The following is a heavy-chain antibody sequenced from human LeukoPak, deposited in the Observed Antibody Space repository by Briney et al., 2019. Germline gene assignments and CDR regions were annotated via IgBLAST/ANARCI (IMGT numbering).Heavy chain of an antibody. CDR1: GGSFSGYY. J-gene: IGHJ4*02. CDR2: INHSGST. Sequence: SETLSLTCAVYGGSFSGYYWSWIRQPPGKGLEWIGEINHSGSTNYNPSLKSRVTISVDTSKNQFSLKLSSVTAADTAVYYCARRRRYYYGSGSYFFDWWGQGTLVTASS. D-gene: IGHD3-10*01. CDR3: ARRRRYYYGSGSYFFDW. V-gene: IGHV4-34*01.